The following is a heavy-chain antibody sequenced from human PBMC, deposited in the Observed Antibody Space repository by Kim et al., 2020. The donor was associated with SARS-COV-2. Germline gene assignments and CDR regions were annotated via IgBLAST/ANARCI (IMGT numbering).Heavy chain of an antibody. D-gene: IGHD3-3*01. J-gene: IGHJ4*02. CDR1: GGSISSSSYY. CDR2: IYYSGST. V-gene: IGHV4-39*01. Sequence: SETLSLTCTVSGGSISSSSYYWGWIRQPPGKGLEWIGSIYYSGSTYYNPSLKSRVTISVDTSKNQFSLKLSSVTAADTAVYYCARRNITIFGVVIDPGYYFDYWGQGTLVTVSS. CDR3: ARRNITIFGVVIDPGYYFDY.